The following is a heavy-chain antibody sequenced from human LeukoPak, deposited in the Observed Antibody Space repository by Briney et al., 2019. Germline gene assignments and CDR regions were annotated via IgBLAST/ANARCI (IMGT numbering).Heavy chain of an antibody. J-gene: IGHJ6*02. V-gene: IGHV4-59*01. D-gene: IGHD3-10*01. Sequence: PSETLSLTCTVSGGSISSYYWSWIRQPPGKGLEWIGYIYYSGSTNYNPSLKSRVTISVDTSKNQFSLKLSSVTAADTAVYYCARGGVAMVRGVIIPPYYYYGMDVWGQGTTVTVSS. CDR2: IYYSGST. CDR1: GGSISSYY. CDR3: ARGGVAMVRGVIIPPYYYYGMDV.